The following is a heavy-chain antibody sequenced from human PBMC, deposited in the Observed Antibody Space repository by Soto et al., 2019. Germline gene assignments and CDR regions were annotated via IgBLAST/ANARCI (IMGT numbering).Heavy chain of an antibody. D-gene: IGHD5-12*01. J-gene: IGHJ4*01. CDR2: IYYSGNT. CDR3: ARIVATIRYFDY. CDR1: GDSIISSNW. V-gene: IGHV4-4*02. Sequence: SETLSLTCAVSGDSIISSNWWTWVRQPPGKGLEWIGEIYYSGNTNYNPSLKSRVTISVDNSKSQFSLKLSSVTAADTAIYYCARIVATIRYFDYWGHGTLVTVSS.